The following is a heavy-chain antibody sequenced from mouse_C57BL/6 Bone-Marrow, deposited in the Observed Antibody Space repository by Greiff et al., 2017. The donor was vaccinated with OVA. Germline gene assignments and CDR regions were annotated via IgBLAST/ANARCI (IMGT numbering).Heavy chain of an antibody. CDR3: ARDFTTGMDY. Sequence: EVKVVESGPELVKPGASVKIPCKASGYTFTDYNMDWVKQSHGKSLEWIGDINPNNGGTIYNQKFKGKATLTVDKSSSTAYMELRSLTSEDTAVYYCARDFTTGMDYWGQGTSVTVSS. J-gene: IGHJ4*01. V-gene: IGHV1-18*01. D-gene: IGHD1-1*01. CDR2: INPNNGGT. CDR1: GYTFTDYN.